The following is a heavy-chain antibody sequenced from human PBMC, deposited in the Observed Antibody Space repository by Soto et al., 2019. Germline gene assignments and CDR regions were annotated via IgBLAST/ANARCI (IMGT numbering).Heavy chain of an antibody. V-gene: IGHV1-69*06. CDR1: GGTFKTYT. D-gene: IGHD1-26*01. CDR2: IIPMYDSA. CDR3: ATWRTYSGSYCFDY. Sequence: QGQLVQSGAELKKPGSSVNVSCAASGGTFKTYTINWVRQAPGQGLEWIGQIIPMYDSANYAQRFQGRVTISADNSTNIAYMALSGLRAEDTALYYFATWRTYSGSYCFDYWGPGALVSVSS. J-gene: IGHJ4*02.